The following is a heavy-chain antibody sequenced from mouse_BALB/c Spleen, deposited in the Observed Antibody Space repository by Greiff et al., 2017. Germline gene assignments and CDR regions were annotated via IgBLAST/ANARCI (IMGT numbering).Heavy chain of an antibody. Sequence: EVKLVESGPELVKPGASVKIPCKASGYTFTDYNMDWVKQSHGRSLEWIGDINPNNGGTIYNQKFKGKATLTVDKSSSTAYMELRSLTSEDTAVYYCARAGTVWYFEVWGAGTTVTVSS. CDR1: GYTFTDYN. J-gene: IGHJ1*01. CDR3: ARAGTVWYFEV. V-gene: IGHV1-18*01. D-gene: IGHD4-1*01. CDR2: INPNNGGT.